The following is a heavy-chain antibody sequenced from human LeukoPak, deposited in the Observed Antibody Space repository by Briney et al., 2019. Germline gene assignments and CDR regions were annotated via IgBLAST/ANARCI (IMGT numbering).Heavy chain of an antibody. V-gene: IGHV4-4*07. D-gene: IGHD3-9*01. CDR1: GGSISSYY. CDR2: IYTSGST. Sequence: SETLSLTSTVSGGSISSYYWSWIRQPAGKGLEWIGRIYTSGSTNYNPSLKSRVTMSVDTSKNQFSLKLSSVTAADTAVYYCARDYYDILTGDYYYYYYYMDVWGKGTTVTVSS. J-gene: IGHJ6*03. CDR3: ARDYYDILTGDYYYYYYYMDV.